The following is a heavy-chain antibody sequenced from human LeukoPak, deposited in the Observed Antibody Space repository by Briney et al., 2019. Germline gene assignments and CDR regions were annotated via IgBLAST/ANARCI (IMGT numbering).Heavy chain of an antibody. Sequence: ASVKVSCKASGYTFTSYGISWVRQAPEQGLEWMGWISAYNGNTNYAQKLQGRVTMTTDTSTSTAYMELRSLRSDDTAVYYCARAGYCSSTSCYHQPNNWFDPWGQGTLVTVSS. CDR1: GYTFTSYG. V-gene: IGHV1-18*01. CDR2: ISAYNGNT. CDR3: ARAGYCSSTSCYHQPNNWFDP. D-gene: IGHD2-2*01. J-gene: IGHJ5*02.